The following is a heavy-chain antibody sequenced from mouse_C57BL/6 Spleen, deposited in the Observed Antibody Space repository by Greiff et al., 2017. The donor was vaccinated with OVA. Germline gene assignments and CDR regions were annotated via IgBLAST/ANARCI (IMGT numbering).Heavy chain of an antibody. CDR2: ISDGGSYT. CDR3: ARDRRLTVVVPFDY. J-gene: IGHJ2*01. Sequence: EVQVVESGGGLVKPGGSLKLSCAASGFTFSSYAMSWVRQTPEKRLEWVATISDGGSYTYYPDNVKGRFTISRDNAKNNLYLQMSHLKSEDTAMYYCARDRRLTVVVPFDYWGQGTTLTVSS. CDR1: GFTFSSYA. D-gene: IGHD1-1*01. V-gene: IGHV5-4*01.